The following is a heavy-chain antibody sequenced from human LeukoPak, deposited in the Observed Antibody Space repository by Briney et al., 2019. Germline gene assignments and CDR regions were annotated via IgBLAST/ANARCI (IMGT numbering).Heavy chain of an antibody. V-gene: IGHV3-48*01. D-gene: IGHD6-19*01. CDR1: GFTFSSYS. Sequence: GGSLRLSCAASGFTFSSYSMSWVRQAPRKGLEWVSSIYFSGSNTFYADSVKGRFTVSRDNAKNSLYLQMNSLRAEDTAVYYCARDQWLDYWGQGTLVTVSS. CDR2: IYFSGSNT. CDR3: ARDQWLDY. J-gene: IGHJ4*02.